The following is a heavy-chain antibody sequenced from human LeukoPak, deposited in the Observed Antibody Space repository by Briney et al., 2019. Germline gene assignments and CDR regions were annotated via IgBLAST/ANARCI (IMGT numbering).Heavy chain of an antibody. CDR3: ARADPGLAVAGP. Sequence: PGGSLRLSCAASGFILSKYGMHWVRQAPGKGLEWVSVISHDGSKDWYADSVKGRFTISRDDSKNTLYLQMNSLRAEDTAMYYCARADPGLAVAGPWGHGTLVTVSS. V-gene: IGHV3-33*01. CDR1: GFILSKYG. CDR2: ISHDGSKD. J-gene: IGHJ4*01. D-gene: IGHD6-19*01.